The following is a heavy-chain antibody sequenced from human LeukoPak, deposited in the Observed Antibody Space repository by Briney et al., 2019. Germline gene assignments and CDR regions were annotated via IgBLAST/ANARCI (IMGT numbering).Heavy chain of an antibody. Sequence: ASVKVSCKASGYTFTDYYMHWVRQAPGQGLEWMGWINPNSGGTNYAQKFQGRVTMTRDTSISTAYMELSRLRSDDTAVYYCARDPGYCSSTSCSVYYYYGMDVWGQGTTVTVSS. CDR1: GYTFTDYY. J-gene: IGHJ6*02. CDR2: INPNSGGT. D-gene: IGHD2-2*01. V-gene: IGHV1-2*02. CDR3: ARDPGYCSSTSCSVYYYYGMDV.